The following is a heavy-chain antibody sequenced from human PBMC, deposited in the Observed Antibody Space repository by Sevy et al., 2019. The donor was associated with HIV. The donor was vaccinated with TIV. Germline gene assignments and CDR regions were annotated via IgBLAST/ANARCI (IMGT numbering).Heavy chain of an antibody. CDR3: TTDPGYFDWFEVYYYYYGMDV. V-gene: IGHV3-15*01. CDR1: GFTFSNAW. J-gene: IGHJ6*02. D-gene: IGHD3-9*01. CDR2: IKSKTDGGTT. Sequence: GGSLRLSCAASGFTFSNAWMSWVRQAPGKGLEWVGRIKSKTDGGTTDYAAPVKGRFTISRDDSKNTLYLQMNSLKTEYTAVYYCTTDPGYFDWFEVYYYYYGMDVWGQGTTVTVSS.